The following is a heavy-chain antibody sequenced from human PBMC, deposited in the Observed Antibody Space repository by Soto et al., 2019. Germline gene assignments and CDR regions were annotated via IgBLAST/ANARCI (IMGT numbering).Heavy chain of an antibody. V-gene: IGHV4-59*01. CDR3: ARDLFSGFHY. Sequence: SETLSLTCTVSGGSISSYYWSWIRQPPGKGLEWIGYIYYSGSTNYNPSLKSRVTISVDTSKNQFSLKLSSVTAADTAVYYCARDLFSGFHYWGLGILVSVSS. J-gene: IGHJ4*02. CDR2: IYYSGST. CDR1: GGSISSYY.